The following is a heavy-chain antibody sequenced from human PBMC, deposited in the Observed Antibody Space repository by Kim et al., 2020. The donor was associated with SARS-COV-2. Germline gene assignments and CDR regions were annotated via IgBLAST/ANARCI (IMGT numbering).Heavy chain of an antibody. D-gene: IGHD2-15*01. J-gene: IGHJ4*02. CDR3: AKESKRDIVVVVAVFDY. V-gene: IGHV3-23*01. Sequence: VKGRFTISRDNSKNTLYLQMNSLRAEDTAVYYCAKESKRDIVVVVAVFDYWGQGTLVTVSS.